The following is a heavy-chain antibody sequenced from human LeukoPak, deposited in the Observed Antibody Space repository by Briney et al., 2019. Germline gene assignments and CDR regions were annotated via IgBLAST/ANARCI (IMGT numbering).Heavy chain of an antibody. Sequence: PGGSLRLSCAASGFTFSSYWMHWVRQAPGKGLVWVSRINSDGSSTSYADSVKGRFTISRDNAKNTLYLQKNSLRAEDTAVYYCARVDLSDAFDIWGQGTMVTVSS. CDR1: GFTFSSYW. D-gene: IGHD2/OR15-2a*01. CDR3: ARVDLSDAFDI. V-gene: IGHV3-74*01. CDR2: INSDGSST. J-gene: IGHJ3*02.